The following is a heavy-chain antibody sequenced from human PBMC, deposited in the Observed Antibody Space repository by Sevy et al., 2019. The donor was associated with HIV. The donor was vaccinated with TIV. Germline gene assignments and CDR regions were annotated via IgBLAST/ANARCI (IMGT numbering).Heavy chain of an antibody. V-gene: IGHV1-18*01. CDR3: ARGVDSYVAYYYYMDV. Sequence: ASVKVSCKASGYRFTNFGLSWVRQAPGQGLEWMGWISGHDGETNYAQRFQGRVTLTTDKSTRTAYMELRSLRSDDTAAYYCARGVDSYVAYYYYMDVWGPGTTVTVSS. D-gene: IGHD3-16*01. CDR2: ISGHDGET. CDR1: GYRFTNFG. J-gene: IGHJ6*03.